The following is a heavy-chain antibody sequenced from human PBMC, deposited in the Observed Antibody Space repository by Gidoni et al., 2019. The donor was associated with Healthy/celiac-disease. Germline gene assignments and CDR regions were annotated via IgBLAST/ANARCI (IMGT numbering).Heavy chain of an antibody. CDR1: GCTVSSNY. CDR3: ARLAYCGGDCYSGFDY. CDR2: IYSGGST. J-gene: IGHJ4*02. D-gene: IGHD2-21*02. V-gene: IGHV3-53*01. Sequence: EVQLVESGGGLIQPGGSLRPSCAASGCTVSSNYMSWVRQAPGKGLEWVSVIYSGGSTYYADSVKGRFTISRDNSKNTLYLQMNSLRAEDTAVYYCARLAYCGGDCYSGFDYWSQGTLVTVSS.